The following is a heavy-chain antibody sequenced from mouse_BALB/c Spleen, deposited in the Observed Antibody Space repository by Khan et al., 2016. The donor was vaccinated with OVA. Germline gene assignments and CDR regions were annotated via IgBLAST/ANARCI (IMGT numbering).Heavy chain of an antibody. CDR2: INTHSGVP. V-gene: IGHV9-4*02. CDR3: ARGGAADYRNDGGAMEY. J-gene: IGHJ4*01. CDR1: GYTFTTAG. D-gene: IGHD2-12*01. Sequence: QIQLVQSGPELKKPGETVRISCKASGYTFTTAGIQWVQKMPGKGLKWIGWINTHSGVPKYAEDFKGRFAFSLEISVSTAYLQITNLKNEDTATYFSARGGAADYRNDGGAMEYWGQGTLVTVSS.